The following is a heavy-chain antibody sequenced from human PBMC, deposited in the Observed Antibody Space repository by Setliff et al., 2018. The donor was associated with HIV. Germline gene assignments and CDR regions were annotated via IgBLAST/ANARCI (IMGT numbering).Heavy chain of an antibody. J-gene: IGHJ4*02. D-gene: IGHD1-7*01. CDR2: MSFSANS. Sequence: SETLSLTCNVSGDSIKDYYWSWIRQPPGKGLEWLGYMSFSANSNYNPSLKNRITISIDTSKNQFSLRLKSVTAADAAVYYCARGHTWNYYGGDYFDYWGQGSLVTVSS. CDR1: GDSIKDYY. V-gene: IGHV4-59*01. CDR3: ARGHTWNYYGGDYFDY.